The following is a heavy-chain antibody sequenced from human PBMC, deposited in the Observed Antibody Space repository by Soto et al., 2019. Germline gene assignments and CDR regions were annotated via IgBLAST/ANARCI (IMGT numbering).Heavy chain of an antibody. CDR2: IRTKVNSYAT. CDR1: GFTFSGAA. Sequence: EVQLGESGGGLVQPGGSLKLSCAASGFTFSGAAMHWVRQASGKGLEWVGRIRTKVNSYATAYGASVKSRFTISRDDSKNTTYLQMNSLNSEDTAVYFCTTEPGHYWGQGTLVTVSS. V-gene: IGHV3-73*01. J-gene: IGHJ4*02. D-gene: IGHD3-10*01. CDR3: TTEPGHY.